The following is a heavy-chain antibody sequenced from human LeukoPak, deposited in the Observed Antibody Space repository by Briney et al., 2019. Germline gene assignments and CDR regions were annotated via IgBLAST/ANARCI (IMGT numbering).Heavy chain of an antibody. CDR1: GGSTSNYY. CDR2: ISYSGST. J-gene: IGHJ5*02. V-gene: IGHV4-59*01. CDR3: ARPYYYDSRIDP. D-gene: IGHD3-22*01. Sequence: SETLSLTCTVSGGSTSNYYWSWIRQPPGKGLEWIGYISYSGSTNYNPSLKSRVTISVDTSKNQFSLKLSSVTAADTAVYCCARPYYYDSRIDPWGQGILVTVSS.